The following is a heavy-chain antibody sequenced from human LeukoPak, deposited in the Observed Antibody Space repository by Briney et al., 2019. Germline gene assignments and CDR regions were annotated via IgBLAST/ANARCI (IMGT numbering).Heavy chain of an antibody. Sequence: PGGSLRLSCAASGFTFSSYGMHWVRQAPGKGLEWVAVIWYDGSNKYYADSVKGRFTISRDNSKNTLYLQMNSLRAEDTAVYYCARDDVPAAIGPFDYWGQGTLVTVPS. CDR1: GFTFSSYG. D-gene: IGHD2-2*02. CDR3: ARDDVPAAIGPFDY. V-gene: IGHV3-33*01. J-gene: IGHJ4*02. CDR2: IWYDGSNK.